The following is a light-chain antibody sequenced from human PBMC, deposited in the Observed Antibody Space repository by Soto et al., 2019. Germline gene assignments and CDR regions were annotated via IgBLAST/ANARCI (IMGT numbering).Light chain of an antibody. CDR2: DAS. J-gene: IGKJ1*01. V-gene: IGKV3-15*01. Sequence: EIVMTQSPATLSVSPGERATLSCRASQSVSSNLAWYQQKPGQAPRLLIYDASTRATGIPARFSGSGSGTEFTLTITRLQSEDFAVYYCQQYINWPRTFGQGTKVEIK. CDR1: QSVSSN. CDR3: QQYINWPRT.